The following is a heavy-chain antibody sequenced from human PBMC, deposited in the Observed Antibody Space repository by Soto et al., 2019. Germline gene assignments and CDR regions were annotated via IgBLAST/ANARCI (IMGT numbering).Heavy chain of an antibody. CDR2: IYYSGST. J-gene: IGHJ6*03. CDR1: GGSISSYY. CDR3: ARQGYDFWRVPYMDV. Sequence: QVQLQESGPGLVKPSETLSLTCTVSGGSISSYYWSWIRQPPGKGLEWIGYIYYSGSTNYNPSLKSRVTISVDTSKNQFSLKLSSVTAADTAVYYCARQGYDFWRVPYMDVWGKGTTVTVSS. D-gene: IGHD3-3*01. V-gene: IGHV4-59*08.